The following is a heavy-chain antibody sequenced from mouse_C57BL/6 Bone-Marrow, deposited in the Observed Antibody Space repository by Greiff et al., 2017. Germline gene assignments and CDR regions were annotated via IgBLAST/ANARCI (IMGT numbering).Heavy chain of an antibody. J-gene: IGHJ2*01. CDR2: IDPANGNT. V-gene: IGHV14-3*01. CDR1: GFNINNYY. CDR3: ARRNGLHLDY. Sequence: EVQLQQSVAELVRPGASVKLSCTASGFNINNYYMHWVKQRPEQGLEWIGRIDPANGNTKYAPKFQGKAKMTVDPSSNTAYQQLSSLTSEDAAIYYCARRNGLHLDYWGQGTTVTVSS.